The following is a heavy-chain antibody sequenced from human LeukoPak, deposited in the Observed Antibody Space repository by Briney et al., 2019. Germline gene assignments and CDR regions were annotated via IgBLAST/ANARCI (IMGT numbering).Heavy chain of an antibody. V-gene: IGHV4-59*08. CDR2: IHYSGST. Sequence: PSETLSLTCTVSGGSISSYYWSWIRQPPGKGLEWVGFIHYSGSTNYNPSLKSRVTMSVDTSRNQFSLKLSSVTAADTAVYYCARHRIVAAVGAFDYWSQGTLVTVSS. CDR1: GGSISSYY. CDR3: ARHRIVAAVGAFDY. J-gene: IGHJ4*02. D-gene: IGHD6-13*01.